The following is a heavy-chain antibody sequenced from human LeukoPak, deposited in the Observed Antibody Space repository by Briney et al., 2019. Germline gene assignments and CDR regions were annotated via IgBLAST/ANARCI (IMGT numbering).Heavy chain of an antibody. V-gene: IGHV3-43*01. J-gene: IGHJ4*02. CDR2: ITWDGGLT. CDR1: GFTFDDYT. Sequence: GGSLRLSCAASGFTFDDYTMHWVRQAPGKGLEWVSLITWDGGLTYYADSVKGRFTISRDNSKTSLYLQMNSLRTEDTALYYCAKDNYGELFSYWGQGTLVTVSS. D-gene: IGHD3-10*01. CDR3: AKDNYGELFSY.